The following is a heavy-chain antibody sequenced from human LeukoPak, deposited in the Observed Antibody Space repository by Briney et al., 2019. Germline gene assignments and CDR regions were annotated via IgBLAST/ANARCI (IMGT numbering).Heavy chain of an antibody. V-gene: IGHV3-21*01. J-gene: IGHJ4*02. D-gene: IGHD6-13*01. Sequence: GGSLRLSCAASGFTFRSYSMNWVRQAPGKGLEWVSSISSSSSYIYYADSGKGRFIISRDNAKNSLYLQMNSLRAEDTAVYYCAREDSSSWQVDYWGQGTLVTVSS. CDR2: ISSSSSYI. CDR3: AREDSSSWQVDY. CDR1: GFTFRSYS.